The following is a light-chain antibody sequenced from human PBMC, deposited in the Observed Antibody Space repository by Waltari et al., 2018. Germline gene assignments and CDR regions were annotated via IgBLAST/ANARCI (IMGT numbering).Light chain of an antibody. V-gene: IGKV4-1*01. CDR2: WAS. CDR1: TSLLYNSNNKNY. CDR3: QQYYENPRT. J-gene: IGKJ2*01. Sequence: EIVITLSPEAPGVSPGERATINCKSSTSLLYNSNNKNYLSWYQQNRGPPPRLLIYWASTRDSGVPDRFSGSGAETDFALTISSLQAEDVAVYYCQQYYENPRTFEEGTRLEIK.